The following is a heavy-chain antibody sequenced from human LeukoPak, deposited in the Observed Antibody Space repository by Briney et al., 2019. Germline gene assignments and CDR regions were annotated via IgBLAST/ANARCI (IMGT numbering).Heavy chain of an antibody. V-gene: IGHV1-8*03. CDR1: GYTFTSYD. J-gene: IGHJ6*03. CDR3: ARPQRGYSSSYYYYYYMDV. D-gene: IGHD6-6*01. Sequence: ASVKVSCKASGYTFTSYDINWVRPATGQGLEWMGWMNPNSGNTGYAQKFQGRVTITRNTSISTAYMELSSLRSEDTAVYYCARPQRGYSSSYYYYYYMDVWGKGTTVTVSS. CDR2: MNPNSGNT.